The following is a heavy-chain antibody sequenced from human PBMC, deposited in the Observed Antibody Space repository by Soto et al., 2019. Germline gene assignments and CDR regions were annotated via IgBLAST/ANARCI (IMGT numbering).Heavy chain of an antibody. D-gene: IGHD5-18*01. CDR2: IHYSGST. V-gene: IGHV4-31*03. Sequence: QVQLQESGPGLVKPSQTLSLACSVSGASINSGGYFWSWIRQLPGKGLEWIGYIHYSGSTYYNPWFKSRVVMYIDTSKNDFYLKLSPVTAADTAVFYCARGFVETAMAFDYWGQGALVTVSS. CDR3: ARGFVETAMAFDY. J-gene: IGHJ4*02. CDR1: GASINSGGYF.